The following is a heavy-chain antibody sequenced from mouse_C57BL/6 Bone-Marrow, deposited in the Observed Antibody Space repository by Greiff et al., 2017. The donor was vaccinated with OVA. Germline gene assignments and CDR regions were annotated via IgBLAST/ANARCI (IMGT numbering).Heavy chain of an antibody. V-gene: IGHV1-55*01. J-gene: IGHJ2*01. Sequence: QVQLQQPGAELVKPGASVKMSCKASGYTFTSYWITWVKQRPGQGLEWIGDIYPGSGSTNYNEKFKSKATLTVDTSSSTAYMQLSSLTSEESAVDNCARYTTVVGRDYWGQGTTLTVSA. D-gene: IGHD1-1*01. CDR2: IYPGSGST. CDR1: GYTFTSYW. CDR3: ARYTTVVGRDY.